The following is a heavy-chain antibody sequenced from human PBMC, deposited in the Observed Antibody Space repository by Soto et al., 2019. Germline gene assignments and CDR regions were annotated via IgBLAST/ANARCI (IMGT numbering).Heavy chain of an antibody. Sequence: SETLSLICSVSGGSVSSNIYYWTWIRQHPGTGPEWIGHIYYSGSTYYNPSPKSRVTISLDMSKNQFSLKLTSVSAADTAVYYCARGYDYDSGGYLFDYWGQGTLVTVSS. CDR3: ARGYDYDSGGYLFDY. D-gene: IGHD3-22*01. CDR2: IYYSGST. J-gene: IGHJ4*02. V-gene: IGHV4-31*03. CDR1: GGSVSSNIYY.